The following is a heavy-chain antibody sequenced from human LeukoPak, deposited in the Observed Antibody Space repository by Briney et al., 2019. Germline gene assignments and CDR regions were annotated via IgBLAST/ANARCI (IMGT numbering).Heavy chain of an antibody. CDR2: ISSSSCHI. CDR3: ASVRWESAHDAFDI. J-gene: IGHJ3*02. D-gene: IGHD4-23*01. Sequence: GGPLRLSCAPSGFTFSSYRMIWLRQAPGKGLECVSSISSSSCHIYYADSVKGRFTISRDNAKNSLYLQMNSLSAEDTAVYYCASVRWESAHDAFDIWGQGTMVTVPS. V-gene: IGHV3-21*01. CDR1: GFTFSSYR.